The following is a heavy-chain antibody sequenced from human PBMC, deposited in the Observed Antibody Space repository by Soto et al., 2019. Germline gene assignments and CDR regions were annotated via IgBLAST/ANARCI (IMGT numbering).Heavy chain of an antibody. V-gene: IGHV3-15*01. CDR3: TTVTPPG. CDR1: GFTFNNAW. CDR2: IKSKTEGGTT. J-gene: IGHJ4*02. Sequence: GGSLRLSCVASGFTFNNAWMTWVRQAPGKGLERVGRIKSKTEGGTTDYAAPVKGRFTLSRDDSKNTLYLQMNSLKTEDSAVYYCTTVTPPGWGQETLVTVSS.